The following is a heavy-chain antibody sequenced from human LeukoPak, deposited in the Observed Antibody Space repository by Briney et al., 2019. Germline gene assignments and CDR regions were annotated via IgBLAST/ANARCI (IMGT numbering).Heavy chain of an antibody. Sequence: SETLSLTCAVYGGSFSGYYWSWIRQPPGKGLEWIGYIYYSGSTNYNPSLKSRVTISVDTSKNQFSLKLSSVTAADTAVYYCARDPYGEGIDYWGQGTLVTVSS. CDR2: IYYSGST. J-gene: IGHJ4*02. CDR3: ARDPYGEGIDY. V-gene: IGHV4-59*01. D-gene: IGHD3-10*01. CDR1: GGSFSGYY.